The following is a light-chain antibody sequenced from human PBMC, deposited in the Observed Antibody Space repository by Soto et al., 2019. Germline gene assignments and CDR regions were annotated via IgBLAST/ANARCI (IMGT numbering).Light chain of an antibody. CDR3: QHYDNLPIFT. CDR2: DAS. V-gene: IGKV1-33*01. CDR1: QDIRNY. Sequence: DIQMTQSPSSLSASVGDRVTITCQASQDIRNYLNWYQQKPGEAPKLLIYDASNLKTGVPSRFSGSGSGTAFIFTISSLQPEDVATYYCQHYDNLPIFTFGPGTKVDIK. J-gene: IGKJ3*01.